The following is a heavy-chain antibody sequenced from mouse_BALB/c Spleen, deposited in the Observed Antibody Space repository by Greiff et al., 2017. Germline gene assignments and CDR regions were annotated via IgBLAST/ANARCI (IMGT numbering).Heavy chain of an antibody. V-gene: IGHV1S81*02. J-gene: IGHJ2*01. CDR2: INPSNGGT. Sequence: QVQLQQPGAELVKPGASVKLSCKASGYTFTSYYMYWVKQRPGQGLEWIGGINPSNGGTNFNEKFKSKTTLTVDKSSSTAYMQRSSLTSEDSAVYYCTRFGNYDYFDYWGQGTTLTVSS. D-gene: IGHD2-1*01. CDR3: TRFGNYDYFDY. CDR1: GYTFTSYY.